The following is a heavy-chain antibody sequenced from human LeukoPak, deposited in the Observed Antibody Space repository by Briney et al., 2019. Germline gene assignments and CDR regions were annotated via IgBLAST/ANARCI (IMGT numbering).Heavy chain of an antibody. CDR3: ARGAAAGPPYYYYYMDV. CDR2: IYTSGST. Sequence: TSETLSLTCTVSGGSISSGSYYWSWIRQPAGKGLEWIGRIYTSGSTNYNLSLKSRVTISVDTSKNQFSLKLSSVTAADTAVYYCARGAAAGPPYYYYYMDVWGKGTTVTVSS. CDR1: GGSISSGSYY. D-gene: IGHD6-13*01. V-gene: IGHV4-61*02. J-gene: IGHJ6*03.